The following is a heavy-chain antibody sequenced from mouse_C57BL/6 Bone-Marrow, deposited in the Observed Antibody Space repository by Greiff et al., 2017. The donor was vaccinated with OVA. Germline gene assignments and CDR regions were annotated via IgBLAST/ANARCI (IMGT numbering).Heavy chain of an antibody. D-gene: IGHD2-5*01. Sequence: LQQSGPGILQSSQTLSLTCSFSGFSLSTSGMGVSWIRQPSGKGLEWLAHIYWDDDKRYNPSLKSRPTISKDTSRNQVFLKITSVDTADTATYYCARREEAYYSNHWYFDVWGTGTTVTVSS. CDR1: GFSLSTSGMG. CDR3: ARREEAYYSNHWYFDV. CDR2: IYWDDDK. J-gene: IGHJ1*03. V-gene: IGHV8-12*01.